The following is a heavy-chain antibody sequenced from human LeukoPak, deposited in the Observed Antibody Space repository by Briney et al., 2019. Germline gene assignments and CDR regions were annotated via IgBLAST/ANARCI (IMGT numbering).Heavy chain of an antibody. CDR2: IYYRGAT. CDR3: ARHTTPADWYFDL. J-gene: IGHJ2*01. CDR1: GASMTNLY. Sequence: SETLSLTCSVSGASMTNLYWRWIRQAPGKRLEWMGYIYYRGATSYNPSLESRVSLSVDTSKNQFSLNLTSLTAADTAIYYCARHTTPADWYFDLWGPGARVTVSS. D-gene: IGHD1-26*01. V-gene: IGHV4-59*08.